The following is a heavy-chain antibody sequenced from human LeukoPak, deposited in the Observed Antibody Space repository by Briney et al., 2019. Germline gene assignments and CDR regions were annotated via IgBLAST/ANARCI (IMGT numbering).Heavy chain of an antibody. CDR1: GGSFSGYY. Sequence: PSETLSLTCAVYGGSFSGYYWSWIRQPPGKGLEWIGEINHSGSTNYNPSLKSRVTISVDTPKNQFSLKLSSVTAADTAVYYCARGNRLYSSGWYRNVYYFDYWGQGTLVTVSS. D-gene: IGHD6-19*01. CDR3: ARGNRLYSSGWYRNVYYFDY. CDR2: INHSGST. J-gene: IGHJ4*02. V-gene: IGHV4-34*01.